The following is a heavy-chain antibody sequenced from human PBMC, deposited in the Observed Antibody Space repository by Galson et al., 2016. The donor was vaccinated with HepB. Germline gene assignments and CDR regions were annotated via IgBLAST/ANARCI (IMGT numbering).Heavy chain of an antibody. V-gene: IGHV3-30-3*01. CDR2: ISYDGNNK. J-gene: IGHJ6*02. CDR1: GFNFRTYA. Sequence: SLRLSCAASGFNFRTYAMHWVRQAPGKGLEWVAVISYDGNNKYYAHSVEGRVTISRDNSKNTLYLQMSSLRGEDTAMYFCVRGSDPFYLYAMDVWGQGTTVAVSS. D-gene: IGHD2-8*01. CDR3: VRGSDPFYLYAMDV.